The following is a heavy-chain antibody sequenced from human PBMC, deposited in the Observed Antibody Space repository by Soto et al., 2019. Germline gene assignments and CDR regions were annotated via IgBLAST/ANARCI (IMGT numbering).Heavy chain of an antibody. CDR2: IYYSGSP. Sequence: QVQLQESGPGLVKPSETLSLTCTVSGGSISSYYWSWIRQPPGRGLEWIGYIYYSGSPTYTPSLKSRVTTSVDTSKNQCSLKLSSVPAADTAVYYCARHHDSWGQGTLVTVSS. CDR1: GGSISSYY. J-gene: IGHJ4*02. V-gene: IGHV4-59*08. CDR3: ARHHDS.